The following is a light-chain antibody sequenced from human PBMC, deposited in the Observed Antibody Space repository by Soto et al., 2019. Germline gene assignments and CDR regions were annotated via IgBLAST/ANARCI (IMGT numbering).Light chain of an antibody. Sequence: DIVMTQSPLSLPVTPGEPASISCKSSQSLLHSNGYNYLDWYLQKPGQSPQLLISLGSNRASGVPDRFSGSGSGTDFTLKISRVEAEDVGIYYCMQALRTPPTFGQGTKEEIQ. J-gene: IGKJ1*01. CDR1: QSLLHSNGYNY. CDR3: MQALRTPPT. CDR2: LGS. V-gene: IGKV2-28*01.